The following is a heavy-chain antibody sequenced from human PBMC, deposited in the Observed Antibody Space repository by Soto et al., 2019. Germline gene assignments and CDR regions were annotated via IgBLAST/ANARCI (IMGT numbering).Heavy chain of an antibody. CDR3: AKNQGVELVPLATVDWFDP. V-gene: IGHV3-23*01. D-gene: IGHD1-26*01. CDR2: ISGSGFKK. CDR1: GFIFENFG. J-gene: IGHJ5*02. Sequence: LRLSCAASGFIFENFGRSWVRQAPGKGLEWISSISGSGFKKYYADSVKGRFTISRDNSKSTVYLELNNLSAEDTAVYHCAKNQGVELVPLATVDWFDPWGQGSVVTVSS.